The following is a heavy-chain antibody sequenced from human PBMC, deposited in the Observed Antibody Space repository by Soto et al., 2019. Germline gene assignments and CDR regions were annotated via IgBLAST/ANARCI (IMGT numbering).Heavy chain of an antibody. CDR1: GYTFTSYG. CDR3: ARGEDSFLFSCVLDTYGMYL. J-gene: IGHJ6*02. V-gene: IGHV1-18*01. CDR2: ISAYNGNT. Sequence: ASVKVSCKASGYTFTSYGISWVRQAPGQGLEWMGWISAYNGNTNYAQKLQGRVTMTTDTSTSTAYMELRSLRSDDTAVYYCARGEDSFLFSCVLDTYGMYLWGQGFTVTFSS. D-gene: IGHD2-8*02.